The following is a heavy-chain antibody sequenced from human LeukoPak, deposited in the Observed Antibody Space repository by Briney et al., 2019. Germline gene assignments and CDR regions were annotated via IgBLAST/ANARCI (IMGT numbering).Heavy chain of an antibody. Sequence: SVKVSCKASGGTFSSYAISWVRQAPGQGLEWMGGIIPIFGTANYAQKLQGRVTMTTDTSTSTAYMELRSLRSDDTAVYYCARDKTGIAVAVDYWGQGTLVTVSS. CDR1: GGTFSSYA. V-gene: IGHV1-69*05. J-gene: IGHJ4*02. CDR2: IIPIFGTA. CDR3: ARDKTGIAVAVDY. D-gene: IGHD6-19*01.